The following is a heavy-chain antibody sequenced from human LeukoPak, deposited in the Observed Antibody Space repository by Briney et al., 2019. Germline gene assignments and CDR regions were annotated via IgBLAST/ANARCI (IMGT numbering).Heavy chain of an antibody. Sequence: ASVKVSCKASGYTFTSYGISWVRQAPGQGLEWMGWINTNTGNPTYAQGFTGRFVFSLDTSVSTAYLQISSLKAEDTAVYYCASAVTSFDYWGQGTLVTVSS. CDR3: ASAVTSFDY. J-gene: IGHJ4*02. V-gene: IGHV7-4-1*02. CDR1: GYTFTSYG. D-gene: IGHD2-2*01. CDR2: INTNTGNP.